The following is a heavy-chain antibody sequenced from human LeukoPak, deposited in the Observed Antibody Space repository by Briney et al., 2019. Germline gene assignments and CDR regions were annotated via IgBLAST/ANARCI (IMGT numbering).Heavy chain of an antibody. D-gene: IGHD5-24*01. Sequence: GGSLRLSCAASRFTFSSYGMHWVRQAPGKGLEWVSFIRYNGNNKYYADSVRGRFTISRDNSRNTVYLQMNSLRAEDTAVYYCAKDDRWLQFCCWGQGTLVTVSA. J-gene: IGHJ4*02. CDR3: AKDDRWLQFCC. CDR1: RFTFSSYG. V-gene: IGHV3-30*02. CDR2: IRYNGNNK.